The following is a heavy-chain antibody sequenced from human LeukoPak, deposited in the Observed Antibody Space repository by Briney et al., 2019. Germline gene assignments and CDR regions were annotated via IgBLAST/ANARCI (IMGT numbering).Heavy chain of an antibody. J-gene: IGHJ4*02. CDR3: FFPGVTGKVY. Sequence: GGSLRLSCAASGFTFSSYAMSWVRQAPGKGLEWVAVISSDGSNKYYADSVKGRLTISRDNSKNTLYLQMNSLRAEDTAVYYCFFPGVTGKVYWGQGTLVTVSS. V-gene: IGHV3-30-3*01. CDR2: ISSDGSNK. D-gene: IGHD1-1*01. CDR1: GFTFSSYA.